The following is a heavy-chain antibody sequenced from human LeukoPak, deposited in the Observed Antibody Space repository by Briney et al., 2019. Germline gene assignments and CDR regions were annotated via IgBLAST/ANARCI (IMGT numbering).Heavy chain of an antibody. CDR2: ISYDGSNK. CDR3: ASVVGATTRDY. J-gene: IGHJ4*02. CDR1: GFTFSSYG. V-gene: IGHV3-30*03. D-gene: IGHD1-26*01. Sequence: GGSLRLSCAASGFTFSSYGMHWVRQAPGKGLEWVAVISYDGSNKYYADSVKGRFTISRDNSKNTLYLQMNSLRAENTAVYYCASVVGATTRDYWGQGTLVTVSS.